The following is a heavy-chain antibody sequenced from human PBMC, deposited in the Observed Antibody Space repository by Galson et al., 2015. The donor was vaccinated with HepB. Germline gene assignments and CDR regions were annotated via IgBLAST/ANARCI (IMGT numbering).Heavy chain of an antibody. CDR3: AKDFGYYYDSSGYYFGGFDY. CDR2: VSGSGGRT. CDR1: GFTFSSCT. Sequence: SLRLSCAASGFTFSSCTMSWVRQAPGKGLEWVSTVSGSGGRTYYIDSVKGRFTISRDNSKNTLYLQMNSLRAEDTAVYHCAKDFGYYYDSSGYYFGGFDYWGQGTLVTVSS. J-gene: IGHJ4*02. V-gene: IGHV3-23*01. D-gene: IGHD3-22*01.